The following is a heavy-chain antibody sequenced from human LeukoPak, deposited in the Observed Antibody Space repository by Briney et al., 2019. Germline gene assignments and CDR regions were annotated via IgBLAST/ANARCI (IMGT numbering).Heavy chain of an antibody. Sequence: GGSLRLSCAASGFTFSTYSMNWVRQAPGKGLEWVSYISSSSSTIYYADSVKGRFTISRDNAKNSLYLQMDSLRAEDTAVYYCARGIVASRCIFDYWGQGTLVTVSS. CDR1: GFTFSTYS. D-gene: IGHD2-15*01. CDR3: ARGIVASRCIFDY. J-gene: IGHJ4*02. CDR2: ISSSSSTI. V-gene: IGHV3-48*04.